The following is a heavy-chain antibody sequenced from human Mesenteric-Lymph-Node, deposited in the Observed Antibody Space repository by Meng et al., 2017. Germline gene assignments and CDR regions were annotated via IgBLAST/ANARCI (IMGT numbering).Heavy chain of an antibody. D-gene: IGHD2-21*02. CDR3: ARGGTVAYCGGDCYSDAFDI. J-gene: IGHJ3*02. Sequence: GGSLRLSCAASGFTFSSYEMNWVRQAPGKGLEWVSYISSSGSTIYYADSVKGRFTISRDNAKNSLYLQMNSLRAEDTALYYCARGGTVAYCGGDCYSDAFDIWGQGTMVTVSS. CDR1: GFTFSSYE. V-gene: IGHV3-48*03. CDR2: ISSSGSTI.